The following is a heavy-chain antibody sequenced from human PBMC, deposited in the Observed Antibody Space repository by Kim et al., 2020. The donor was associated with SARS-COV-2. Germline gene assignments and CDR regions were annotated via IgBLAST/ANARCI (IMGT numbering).Heavy chain of an antibody. CDR2: ISSGSTAI. J-gene: IGHJ6*02. CDR3: ARDLEWTYSDYVYGMDV. D-gene: IGHD4-17*01. Sequence: GGSLRLSCAASGFTLSRYSMNWVRQAPGKGLEWVSYISSGSTAIYNADSVKGRFTISRDNAQNSLYLQMNSLKAEDTAVYYCARDLEWTYSDYVYGMDVWGQGTTVTVSS. V-gene: IGHV3-48*04. CDR1: GFTLSRYS.